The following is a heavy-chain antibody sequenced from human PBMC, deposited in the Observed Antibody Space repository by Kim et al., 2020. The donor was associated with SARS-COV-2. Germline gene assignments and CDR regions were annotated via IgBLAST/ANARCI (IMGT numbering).Heavy chain of an antibody. D-gene: IGHD3-22*01. CDR1: GYTFDNYW. V-gene: IGHV5-10-1*04. J-gene: IGHJ5*02. CDR3: TRYYYENTGYYPAGLDP. Sequence: GESLKISCKASGYTFDNYWISWVRRMPGKGLEWMGRIDPDNSYTDYSPSFRGLVTISVDKSIETVYLQWSSLKASDTAIYYCTRYYYENTGYYPAGLDPWGQGTLVTVSS. CDR2: IDPDNSYT.